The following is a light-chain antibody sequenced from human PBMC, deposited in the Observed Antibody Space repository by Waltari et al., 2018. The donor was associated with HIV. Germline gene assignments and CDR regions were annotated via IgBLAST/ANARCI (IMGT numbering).Light chain of an antibody. Sequence: QSVLTQPPSASWTPGQRVTIPCSGSNSNISSNTVNWYQQLPGTAPKLLIYTNNQRPSGVPDRFSGSKSGTSASLAISRLQSEDEADYYCAAWDDSLNGVVFGGGTRLTVL. J-gene: IGLJ3*02. CDR1: NSNISSNT. CDR3: AAWDDSLNGVV. V-gene: IGLV1-44*01. CDR2: TNN.